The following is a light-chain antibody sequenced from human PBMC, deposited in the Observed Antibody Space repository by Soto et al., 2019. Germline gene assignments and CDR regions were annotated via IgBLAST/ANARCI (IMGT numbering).Light chain of an antibody. CDR2: KNN. CDR1: GSNVGASYD. Sequence: QSVLTQPPSVSGAPGQTITMSCTGSGSNVGASYDVHWYQVLPGAGPRLLIYKNNNRPSGVPDRFSGSKSGTSASLAITGLRAEDEADYYCAAWDDSLNGVVFGGGTQLTVL. V-gene: IGLV1-40*01. J-gene: IGLJ2*01. CDR3: AAWDDSLNGVV.